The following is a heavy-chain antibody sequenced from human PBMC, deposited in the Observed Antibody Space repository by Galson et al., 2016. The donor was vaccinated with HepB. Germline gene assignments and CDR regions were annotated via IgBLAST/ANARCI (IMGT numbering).Heavy chain of an antibody. CDR1: GFSFSSYN. Sequence: SLRLSCAASGFSFSSYNMNWVRQAPGKGLEWVSSISNIDNYMYYADSVKGRFAISRENAKNSLFLQMKSLRAEDPAVYYCESAHQYLWGASGWQSHYYYYYMDVWGKGTTVTVSS. CDR2: ISNIDNYM. CDR3: ESAHQYLWGASGWQSHYYYYYMDV. D-gene: IGHD6-19*01. V-gene: IGHV3-21*01. J-gene: IGHJ6*03.